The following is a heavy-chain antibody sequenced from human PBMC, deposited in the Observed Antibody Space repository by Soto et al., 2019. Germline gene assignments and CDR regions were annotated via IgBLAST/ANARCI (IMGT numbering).Heavy chain of an antibody. V-gene: IGHV4-39*01. D-gene: IGHD6-19*01. CDR1: GGSISSSSYY. Sequence: LSLTCTVSGGSISSSSYYWGWIRQPPGKGLEWIGSIYYSGSTYYNPSLKSRVTISVDTSKNQFSLKLSSVTAADTAVYYCARHREGGVAGTEPYYYYYYGMDVWGQGTTVTVSS. CDR2: IYYSGST. CDR3: ARHREGGVAGTEPYYYYYYGMDV. J-gene: IGHJ6*02.